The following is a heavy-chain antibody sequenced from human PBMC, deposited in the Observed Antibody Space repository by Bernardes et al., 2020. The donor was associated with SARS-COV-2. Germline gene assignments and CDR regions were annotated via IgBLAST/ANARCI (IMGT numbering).Heavy chain of an antibody. Sequence: SETLSLTCTVSGGSISSYYWSWIRQPPGKGLEWIGYIYYSGSTNYNPSLKSRVTISVDTSKNQFSLKLSSVTAADTAVYYCARRAEVGAEGFDYWGQGTLVTVSS. CDR2: IYYSGST. CDR1: GGSISSYY. CDR3: ARRAEVGAEGFDY. D-gene: IGHD1-26*01. V-gene: IGHV4-59*08. J-gene: IGHJ4*02.